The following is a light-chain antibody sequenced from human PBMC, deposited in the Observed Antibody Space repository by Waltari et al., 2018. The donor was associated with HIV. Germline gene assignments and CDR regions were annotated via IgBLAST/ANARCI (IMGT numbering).Light chain of an antibody. J-gene: IGLJ2*01. CDR2: EVN. V-gene: IGLV2-11*01. CDR1: SSDVGGYHY. CDR3: CSYTGTYTFV. Sequence: QSALTQPRSVSGSPGQSVTISCTGTSSDVGGYHYVSWYKQHPGKAPQVMMYEVNKRPSGVPDRCSGSKSGNTASLTISGLQAEDEADYYCCSYTGTYTFVFGGGTKLTVL.